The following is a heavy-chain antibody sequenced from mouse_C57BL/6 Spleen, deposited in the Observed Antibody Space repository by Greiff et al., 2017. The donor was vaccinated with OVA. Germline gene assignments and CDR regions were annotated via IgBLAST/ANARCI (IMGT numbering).Heavy chain of an antibody. CDR2: IRYDGSN. J-gene: IGHJ4*01. V-gene: IGHV3-6*01. Sequence: EVKLMESGPGLVKPSQSLSLTCSVTGYSITSGYYWNWIRQFPGNKLEWMGYIRYDGSNNYNPSLKNRISITRDTSKNQFFLKLNSVTTEDTATYYCARGDYGPPDYWGQVTSVTVAS. D-gene: IGHD2-4*01. CDR3: ARGDYGPPDY. CDR1: GYSITSGYY.